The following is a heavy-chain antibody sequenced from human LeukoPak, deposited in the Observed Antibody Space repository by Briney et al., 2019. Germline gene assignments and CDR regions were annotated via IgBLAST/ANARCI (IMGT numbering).Heavy chain of an antibody. J-gene: IGHJ6*03. V-gene: IGHV1-8*03. Sequence: GASVKVSCKASGYTFTSYDINWVRQATGQGLEWMGWMNPNSGNTGYAQKFQGRVTITRNTSISTAYMELSSLRSEDTAVYYCARNLHSSSTSFISSYSMDVWGKGTTVIVSS. CDR1: GYTFTSYD. CDR3: ARNLHSSSTSFISSYSMDV. D-gene: IGHD6-6*01. CDR2: MNPNSGNT.